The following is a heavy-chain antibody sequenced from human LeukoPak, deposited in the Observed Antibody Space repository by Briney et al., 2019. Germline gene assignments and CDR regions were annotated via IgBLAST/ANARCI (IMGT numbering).Heavy chain of an antibody. V-gene: IGHV1-18*01. J-gene: IGHJ5*02. CDR1: GYTFTSYD. CDR3: ARDQGPYYYDSSGSGFDP. CDR2: MNPNSGNT. Sequence: ASVKVSCKASGYTFTSYDINWVRQATGQGLEWMGWMNPNSGNTNYAQKLQGRVTMTTDTSTSTAYMELRSLRSDDTAVYYCARDQGPYYYDSSGSGFDPWGQGTLVTVSS. D-gene: IGHD3-22*01.